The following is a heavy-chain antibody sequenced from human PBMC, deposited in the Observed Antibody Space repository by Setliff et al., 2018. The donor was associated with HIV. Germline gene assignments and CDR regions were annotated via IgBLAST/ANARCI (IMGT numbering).Heavy chain of an antibody. CDR1: GATIHYHY. J-gene: IGHJ3*01. Sequence: SETLSLTCSISGATIHYHYWSWIRQPPGKGLGWIGYVDYSGDTEYNPSLQSRATISRDPSKSQVSLTLNSATAADTAVYYCTRGPGGTVPKPLEAFDVWGRGAVVTVSS. D-gene: IGHD1-7*01. CDR3: TRGPGGTVPKPLEAFDV. CDR2: VDYSGDT. V-gene: IGHV4-59*11.